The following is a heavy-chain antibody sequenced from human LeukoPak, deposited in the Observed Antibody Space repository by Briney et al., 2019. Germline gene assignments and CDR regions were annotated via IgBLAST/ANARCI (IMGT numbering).Heavy chain of an antibody. CDR1: GGSISSYY. V-gene: IGHV4-59*01. J-gene: IGHJ4*02. D-gene: IGHD6-13*01. CDR3: ARDSDGIAAPLDY. CDR2: IYYSGST. Sequence: SETLSLTCTVSGGSISSYYWSWIRQPPGKGLEWIGYIYYSGSTNYNPSLKSRVTISVDTSKNQFSLKLSSVTAADTAVYYCARDSDGIAAPLDYWGQGTLVTVSS.